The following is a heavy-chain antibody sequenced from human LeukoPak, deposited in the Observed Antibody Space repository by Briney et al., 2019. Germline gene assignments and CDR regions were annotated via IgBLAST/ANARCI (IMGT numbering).Heavy chain of an antibody. CDR2: IWYDGSNK. D-gene: IGHD4-17*01. Sequence: PGGSLRLSCAASGITFGNNWMHWVRQGPGKGLVWVAVIWYDGSNKYYADSVKGRFTISRDNSKNTLYLQMNSLRAEDTAVYYCARDHYGWFDPWGQGTLVTVSS. V-gene: IGHV3-33*08. CDR3: ARDHYGWFDP. CDR1: GITFGNNW. J-gene: IGHJ5*02.